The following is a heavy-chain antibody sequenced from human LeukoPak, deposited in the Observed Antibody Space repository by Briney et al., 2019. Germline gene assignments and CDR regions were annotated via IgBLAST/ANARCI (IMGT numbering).Heavy chain of an antibody. CDR1: RFTFSRYW. V-gene: IGHV3-7*02. Sequence: SGGSLRLSCAASRFTFSRYWMSWVRQAPGKGLEWVANMKQDGSEKYYVDSVRGRFTISRDNAKNSLYLQMNSLRAEDTAVYYCARAGSGSYRPHDYWGQGALVTVSS. CDR3: ARAGSGSYRPHDY. D-gene: IGHD1-26*01. J-gene: IGHJ4*02. CDR2: MKQDGSEK.